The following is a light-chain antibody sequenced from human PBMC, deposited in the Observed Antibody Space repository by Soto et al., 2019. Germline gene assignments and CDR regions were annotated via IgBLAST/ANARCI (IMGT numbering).Light chain of an antibody. CDR3: QSYHSSLSGYV. Sequence: SVLTQPPSVSGAPGQRVTISCTGSSSNIGAGYDVHWYQQLPGTAPKLLIYGNSNRPSGVPDRFSGSKSGTSASLAITGLQAEDEADYYCQSYHSSLSGYVFGTGTQLTVL. CDR1: SSNIGAGYD. CDR2: GNS. J-gene: IGLJ1*01. V-gene: IGLV1-40*01.